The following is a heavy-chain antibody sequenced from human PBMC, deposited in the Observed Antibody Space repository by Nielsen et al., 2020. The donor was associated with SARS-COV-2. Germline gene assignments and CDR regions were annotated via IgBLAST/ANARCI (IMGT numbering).Heavy chain of an antibody. Sequence: GESLKISCAASGFTFSGSAMHWVRQASGKGLEWVGRIRSKANSYATAYAASVKGRFTISRDDSKNTAYLQMNSLRAEDTAVYYCARGRWELLSAFDIWGQGTMVTVSS. D-gene: IGHD1-26*01. CDR3: ARGRWELLSAFDI. CDR2: IRSKANSYAT. CDR1: GFTFSGSA. V-gene: IGHV3-73*01. J-gene: IGHJ3*02.